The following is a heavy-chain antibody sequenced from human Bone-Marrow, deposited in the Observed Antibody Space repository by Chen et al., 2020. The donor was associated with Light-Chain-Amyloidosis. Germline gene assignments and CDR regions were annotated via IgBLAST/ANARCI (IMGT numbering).Heavy chain of an antibody. J-gene: IGHJ4*02. CDR3: ARRRDGYNFDY. V-gene: IGHV5-51*01. CDR1: GYTFPNYW. CDR2: IYPDDSDA. Sequence: GSGYTFPNYWIGWVRQMPGEGLEWMGVIYPDDSDARYSPSFEGQVTISADKSITTAYLQWRSLKASDTAMYYCARRRDGYNFDYWGQGTLVTVSS. D-gene: IGHD5-12*01.